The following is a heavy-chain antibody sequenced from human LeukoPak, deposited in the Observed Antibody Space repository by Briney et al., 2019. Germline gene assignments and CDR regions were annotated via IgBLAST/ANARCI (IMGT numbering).Heavy chain of an antibody. Sequence: PSETLSLTCTVSGXSISSSSSFWGWIRQPPGKGLEWIGSIYSSGSTYSNPSLESRVTISVDTSKNQFSLRLSSVTAADTAVYYSARRPATGTLKYYFDYWGQGTLVTVSS. CDR1: GXSISSSSSF. CDR2: IYSSGST. V-gene: IGHV4-39*01. D-gene: IGHD6-13*01. CDR3: ARRPATGTLKYYFDY. J-gene: IGHJ4*02.